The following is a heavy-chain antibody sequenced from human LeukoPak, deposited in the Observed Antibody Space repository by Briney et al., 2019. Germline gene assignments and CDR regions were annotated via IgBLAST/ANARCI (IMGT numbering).Heavy chain of an antibody. D-gene: IGHD6-13*01. Sequence: SETLSLTCTVSGGSISSGSYYWGWIRQPPGKGLGWIGSIYYSGNTYYNPSLKSRVTISVDTSKNQFSLKLSSVTAADTAVYYCARVQQQLLPFDYWGQGILVTVSS. CDR3: ARVQQQLLPFDY. CDR2: IYYSGNT. CDR1: GGSISSGSYY. V-gene: IGHV4-39*07. J-gene: IGHJ4*02.